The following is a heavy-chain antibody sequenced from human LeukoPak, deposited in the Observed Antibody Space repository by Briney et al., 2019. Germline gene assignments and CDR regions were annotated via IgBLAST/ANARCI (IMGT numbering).Heavy chain of an antibody. D-gene: IGHD2-2*02. CDR2: ISYDGSNK. Sequence: GGSLRLSCAASGFTFSSYGMHWVRQAPGKGLEWVAVISYDGSNKYYADSVKGRFTISRDNSKNTLYLQMNSLRAEDTAVYYCAKEDLVVPAAIGSYWGQGTLVTVSS. V-gene: IGHV3-30*18. CDR3: AKEDLVVPAAIGSY. J-gene: IGHJ4*02. CDR1: GFTFSSYG.